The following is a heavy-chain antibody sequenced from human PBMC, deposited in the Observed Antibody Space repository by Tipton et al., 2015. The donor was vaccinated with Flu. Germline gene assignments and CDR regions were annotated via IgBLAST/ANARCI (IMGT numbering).Heavy chain of an antibody. V-gene: IGHV4-38-2*02. Sequence: LRLSCTVSGYFISSGYYWGWIRQSPGTGLQWIATIIQSGNAYYNPSLRSRVTISVDTTKNLFSLNLSSVTATDTAVYYCAREDYYDSSGQSPSYPFDIWGQGTMVTVSS. CDR1: GYFISSGYY. J-gene: IGHJ3*02. CDR2: IIQSGNA. CDR3: AREDYYDSSGQSPSYPFDI. D-gene: IGHD3-22*01.